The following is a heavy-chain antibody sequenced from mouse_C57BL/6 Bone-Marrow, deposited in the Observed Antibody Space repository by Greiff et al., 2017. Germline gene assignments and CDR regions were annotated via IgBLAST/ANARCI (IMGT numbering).Heavy chain of an antibody. D-gene: IGHD1-1*01. CDR3: TGGRYGSSYPYFDD. CDR1: GFTFSNYW. V-gene: IGHV6-3*01. Sequence: EVMLVESGGGLVQPGGSMKLSCVASGFTFSNYWMNWVRQSPEKGLEWVAQIRLKSDNYATHYAESVKGRFTISRDDSKSSVYQQMNNLSAEDTGIYYCTGGRYGSSYPYFDDWGTGTTVTVSS. J-gene: IGHJ1*03. CDR2: IRLKSDNYAT.